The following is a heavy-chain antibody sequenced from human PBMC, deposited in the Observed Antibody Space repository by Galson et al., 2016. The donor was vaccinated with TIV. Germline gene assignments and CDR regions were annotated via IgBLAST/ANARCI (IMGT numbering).Heavy chain of an antibody. V-gene: IGHV1-69*11. D-gene: IGHD2-2*01. J-gene: IGHJ4*02. CDR1: GGTVSSYA. Sequence: SVKVSCKGSGGTVSSYAISWVRQAPGQGLEWMGRIIPIARTANYAQQFQGRLTITADEFTSTGYMELSSLRTEDTDVYYCERLSGYHLSQNYMDVWGQGTLVTVSS. CDR3: ERLSGYHLSQNYMDV. CDR2: IIPIARTA.